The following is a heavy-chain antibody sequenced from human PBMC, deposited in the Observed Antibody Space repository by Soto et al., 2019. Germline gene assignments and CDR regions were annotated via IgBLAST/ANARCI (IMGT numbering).Heavy chain of an antibody. Sequence: ASVKVSCKASGYTFTSYTISWVRQAPGQGLEWVGWIGPSSGNTDSTRNLQGRVAMTTDTSTSTAYMELRSLRSDDTAVYYCARDTGNFFDYWGPGTLVTVSS. CDR2: IGPSSGNT. CDR1: GYTFTSYT. J-gene: IGHJ4*02. V-gene: IGHV1-18*01. CDR3: ARDTGNFFDY.